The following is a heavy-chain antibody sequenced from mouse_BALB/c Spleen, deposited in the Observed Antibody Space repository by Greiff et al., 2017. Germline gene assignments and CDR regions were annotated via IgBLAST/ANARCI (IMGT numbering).Heavy chain of an antibody. J-gene: IGHJ1*01. CDR2: ISSGGSYT. CDR1: GFTFSSYT. V-gene: IGHV5-6-4*01. D-gene: IGHD2-14*01. Sequence: EVQGVESGGGLVKPGGSLKLSCAASGFTFSSYTMSWVRQTPEKRLEWVATISSGGSYTYYPDSVKGRFTISRDNAKNTLYLQMSSLKSEDTAMYYCTREGYRYSYWYFDVWGAGTTVTVSS. CDR3: TREGYRYSYWYFDV.